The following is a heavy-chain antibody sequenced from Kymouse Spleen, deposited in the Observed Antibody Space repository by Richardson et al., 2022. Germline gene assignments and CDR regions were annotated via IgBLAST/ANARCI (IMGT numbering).Heavy chain of an antibody. J-gene: IGHJ6*02. CDR1: GGSISSSSYY. CDR2: IYYSGST. D-gene: IGHD3-3*01. Sequence: QLQLQESGPGLVKPSETLSLTCTVSGGSISSSSYYWGWIRQPPGKGLEWIGSIYYSGSTYYNPSLKSRVTISVDTSKNQFSLKLSSVTAADTAVYYCARTYYDFWSGYPYYYYYGMDVWGQGTTVTVSS. V-gene: IGHV4-39*01. CDR3: ARTYYDFWSGYPYYYYYGMDV.